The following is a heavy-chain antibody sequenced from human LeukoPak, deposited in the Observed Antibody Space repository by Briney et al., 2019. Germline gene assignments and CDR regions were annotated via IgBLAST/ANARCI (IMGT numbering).Heavy chain of an antibody. V-gene: IGHV4-59*01. D-gene: IGHD2-15*01. J-gene: IGHJ5*02. CDR1: GGSISSYY. CDR3: ARDQLGYCSGGSCPWFDP. Sequence: SETLSLTCIVSGGSISSYYWSWIRQPPGNGLEWIGYIYYSGSTNYNPSLKSRVTISVDTSKNQFSLKLSSVTAADTAVYYCARDQLGYCSGGSCPWFDPWGQGTLVTVSP. CDR2: IYYSGST.